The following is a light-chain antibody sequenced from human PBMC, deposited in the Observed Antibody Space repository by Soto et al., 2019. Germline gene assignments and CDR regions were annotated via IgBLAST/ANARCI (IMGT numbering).Light chain of an antibody. CDR1: TSDIGDSKY. V-gene: IGLV2-14*03. J-gene: IGLJ3*02. CDR2: DVS. Sequence: QSALTQPASVSGSPGQSITISCTGTTSDIGDSKYVSWYQQHPGKAPNLMIYDVSNRPSGVSNRFSGSKSGNTASLTISGLQAEDEADYYCSSYTSSGTVLFGGGTKLTVL. CDR3: SSYTSSGTVL.